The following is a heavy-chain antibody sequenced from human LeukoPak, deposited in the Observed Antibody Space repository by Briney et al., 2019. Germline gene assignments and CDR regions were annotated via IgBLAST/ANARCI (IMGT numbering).Heavy chain of an antibody. Sequence: PGRSLRLSCAASGFTFDDYAMHWVRQAPGKGLEWVSGISWNSGSIGYADSVKGRFTISRDNAKNSLYLQMNSLRAEDTAIYYCVKGEGLWFAELFTFWGQGTLVTVSS. D-gene: IGHD3-10*01. J-gene: IGHJ4*02. CDR1: GFTFDDYA. CDR2: ISWNSGSI. V-gene: IGHV3-9*01. CDR3: VKGEGLWFAELFTF.